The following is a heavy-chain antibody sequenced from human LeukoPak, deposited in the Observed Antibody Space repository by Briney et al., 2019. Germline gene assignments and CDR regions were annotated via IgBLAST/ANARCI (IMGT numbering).Heavy chain of an antibody. CDR3: ASPLSGGFYYYYGMDV. D-gene: IGHD6-25*01. CDR1: GFTVSSNY. J-gene: IGHJ6*02. CDR2: IYSGGST. V-gene: IGHV3-66*01. Sequence: GGSLRLSCAASGFTVSSNYMSWVRQAPGKGLEWVSVIYSGGSTYYADSVKGRFTISRDNSKNTLYLQMNSLRAEDTAVYYCASPLSGGFYYYYGMDVWGQGTTVTVSS.